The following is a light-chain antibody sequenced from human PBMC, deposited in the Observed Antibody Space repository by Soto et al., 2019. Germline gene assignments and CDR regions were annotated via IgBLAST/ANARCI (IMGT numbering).Light chain of an antibody. J-gene: IGKJ1*01. CDR1: QSVSSN. Sequence: EIVMTQSPATLSVSPGERATLSCRASQSVSSNLAWYQQKPGQAPRLLIYTTSTRATGIPARFSGSGSGTEFTLTISSLQSEDFAVYYWQQYSNWPRTFGQATKVDIK. V-gene: IGKV3-15*01. CDR2: TTS. CDR3: QQYSNWPRT.